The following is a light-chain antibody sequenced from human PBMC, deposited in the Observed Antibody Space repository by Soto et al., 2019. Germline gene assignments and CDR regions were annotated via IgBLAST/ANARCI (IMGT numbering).Light chain of an antibody. CDR1: QSVRSY. V-gene: IGKV3-20*01. CDR3: QQYGSSPRT. CDR2: AAH. Sequence: EIVLTQSPASLSSSPGERATISCRASQSVRSYLTWYQQKPGHAPRLLIYAAHSRAGGVPARFSGSGSGTDFTLTISSLQPEDFAAYYCQQYGSSPRTFGQGTKVDIK. J-gene: IGKJ1*01.